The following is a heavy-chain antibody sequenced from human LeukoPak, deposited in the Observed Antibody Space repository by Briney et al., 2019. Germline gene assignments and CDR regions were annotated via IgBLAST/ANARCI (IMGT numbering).Heavy chain of an antibody. CDR2: INPTVGST. J-gene: IGHJ3*02. V-gene: IGHV1-46*01. CDR1: GYTFTNYC. CDR3: ARDRITLKVVIDPEDAFDI. D-gene: IGHD3-22*01. Sequence: ASVKVSCKASGYTFTNYCMHWVRQAPGQVLKWMAIINPTVGSTTFAQKFQGRVIMTRDTSTTTAYMELRSLRSDDTAVYYCARDRITLKVVIDPEDAFDIWGQGTMVTVSS.